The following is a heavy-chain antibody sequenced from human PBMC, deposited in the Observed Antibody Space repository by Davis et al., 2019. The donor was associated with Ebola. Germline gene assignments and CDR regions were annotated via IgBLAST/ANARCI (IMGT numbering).Heavy chain of an antibody. CDR1: GFTFSSYT. D-gene: IGHD5-24*01. CDR3: AKDRMATRTAEYFQH. V-gene: IGHV3-21*01. J-gene: IGHJ1*01. Sequence: GESLKISCAASGFTFSSYTMNWVRQAPGKGLEWVSSITSSGSYIYYADSVKGRFTISRDNAKNSLYLQMNSLRAEDTAVYYCAKDRMATRTAEYFQHWGQGTLVTVSS. CDR2: ITSSGSYI.